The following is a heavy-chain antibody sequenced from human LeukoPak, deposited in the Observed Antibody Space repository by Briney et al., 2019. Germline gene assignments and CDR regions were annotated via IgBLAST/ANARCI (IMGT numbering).Heavy chain of an antibody. D-gene: IGHD6-13*01. CDR1: GFTFSSYE. Sequence: GGSLRLSCAAAGFTFSSYEMNWVRQAPGKGLEWVSYISSSGSTIYYADSVKGRFTISRDNAKNSLYLQMNSLRAEDTAVYYCARDDSSSWPGYFDYWGQGTLVTVSS. CDR3: ARDDSSSWPGYFDY. V-gene: IGHV3-48*03. CDR2: ISSSGSTI. J-gene: IGHJ4*02.